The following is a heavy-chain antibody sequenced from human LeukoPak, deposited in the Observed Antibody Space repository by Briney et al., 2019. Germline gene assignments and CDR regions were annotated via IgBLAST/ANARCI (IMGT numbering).Heavy chain of an antibody. D-gene: IGHD5-18*01. CDR1: GFTFTNYE. Sequence: GSLRLSCAASGFTFTNYEMSWVRQAPGKGLEWLSSISGSGDSVFYADSVKGRFTISRDNSLNTLHLQMNSLRAEDTAFYYCGKGNTASRPGFADWGQGTLVTVSS. CDR3: GKGNTASRPGFAD. J-gene: IGHJ4*02. CDR2: ISGSGDSV. V-gene: IGHV3-23*01.